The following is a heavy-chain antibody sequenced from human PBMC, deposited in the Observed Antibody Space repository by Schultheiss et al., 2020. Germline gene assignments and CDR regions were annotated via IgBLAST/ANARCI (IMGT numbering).Heavy chain of an antibody. D-gene: IGHD5-18*01. CDR3: ARRGKENTAMAPLYYYMDV. CDR2: INTNTGNP. V-gene: IGHV7-4-1*01. CDR1: GYTFTSYA. Sequence: ASVQVSGKASGYTFTSYAMNWVRQAPGQGLEWMGWINTNTGNPTYAQGFTGRFVFSLDTSVSTAYLQICSLKAEDTAVYYCARRGKENTAMAPLYYYMDVWGKGTTVTVSS. J-gene: IGHJ6*03.